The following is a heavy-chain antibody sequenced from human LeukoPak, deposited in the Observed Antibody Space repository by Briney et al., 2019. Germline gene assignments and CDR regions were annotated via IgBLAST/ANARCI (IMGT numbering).Heavy chain of an antibody. D-gene: IGHD2-2*01. CDR1: GFTFSSYA. Sequence: GGSLRLSCAASGFTFSSYAMSWVRQAPGKGLEWVSAISGSGGSAYYADSVKGRFTISRDNSKNTLYLQMNSLRAEDTAVYYCAKGHQLPSYGTFDYWGQGTLVTVSS. V-gene: IGHV3-23*01. CDR2: ISGSGGSA. CDR3: AKGHQLPSYGTFDY. J-gene: IGHJ4*02.